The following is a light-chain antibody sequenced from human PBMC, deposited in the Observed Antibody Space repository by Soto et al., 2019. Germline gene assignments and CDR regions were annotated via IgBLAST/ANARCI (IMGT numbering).Light chain of an antibody. J-gene: IGKJ5*01. V-gene: IGKV3-15*01. CDR2: GAS. CDR3: QQYNIWPPVT. CDR1: QTITRG. Sequence: EIVMTQSPATLSVSPGERATLSCRASQTITRGLAWYQQKPGQAPKHLIYGASTRAPGIPARFSGSGSGTEFTLTISSLQPEDFAVYYCQQYNIWPPVTFGQGTRLEIK.